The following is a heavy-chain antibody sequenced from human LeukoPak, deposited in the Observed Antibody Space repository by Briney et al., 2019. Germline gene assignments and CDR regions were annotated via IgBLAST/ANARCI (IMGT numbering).Heavy chain of an antibody. J-gene: IGHJ4*02. V-gene: IGHV5-51*01. Sequence: GESLEISCKGSGYSFTSYWIGWVRPMPGKGLERMGIIYPGDSDTRYSPSFQGQVTISADKSISTTYLQWSSLKASDTAMYYCARRLAYAAVGGIFDYWGQGTLVTVSS. D-gene: IGHD2-15*01. CDR2: IYPGDSDT. CDR3: ARRLAYAAVGGIFDY. CDR1: GYSFTSYW.